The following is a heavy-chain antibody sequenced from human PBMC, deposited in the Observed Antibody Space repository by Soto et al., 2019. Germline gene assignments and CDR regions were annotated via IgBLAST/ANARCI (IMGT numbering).Heavy chain of an antibody. CDR2: ISWNSGSI. CDR3: AKGGQWLTEGGGY. Sequence: EVQLVESGGGLVQPGRSLRLSCAASGFTFDDYAMHWVRQAPGKGLEWVSGISWNSGSIGYAYSVKGRFTISRDNVKNFRSVRMHCLRAEGTALEYCAKGGQWLTEGGGYWGQGTLVTVST. CDR1: GFTFDDYA. D-gene: IGHD6-19*01. J-gene: IGHJ4*02. V-gene: IGHV3-9*01.